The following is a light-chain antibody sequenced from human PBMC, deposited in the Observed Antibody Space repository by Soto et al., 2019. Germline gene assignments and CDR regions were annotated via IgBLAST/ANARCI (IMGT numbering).Light chain of an antibody. Sequence: NFMLTQPHSVSESPGQTVTLSCTRSSGSIASDYVQWYQQRPGSAPINVIFEDSQRPSGVPDRSSGSIDSSSNSASLTISRLTTEDAADYYCQSVDGKYVVFGGGTKLTVL. J-gene: IGLJ2*01. V-gene: IGLV6-57*04. CDR1: SGSIASDY. CDR2: EDS. CDR3: QSVDGKYVV.